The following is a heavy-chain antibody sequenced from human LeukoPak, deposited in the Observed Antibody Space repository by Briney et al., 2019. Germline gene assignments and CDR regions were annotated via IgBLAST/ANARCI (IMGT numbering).Heavy chain of an antibody. CDR2: ISSSGSTI. Sequence: PGGSLRLSCAASGFTFSDYYMSWIRQAPGKGLEWVSYISSSGSTIYYADSVKGRFTISRDNAKNSLYLQMNSLRAEDTAVYYCTGSSWPVYYYYYYMDVWGKGPRSPSP. CDR3: TGSSWPVYYYYYYMDV. J-gene: IGHJ6*03. D-gene: IGHD6-13*01. CDR1: GFTFSDYY. V-gene: IGHV3-11*01.